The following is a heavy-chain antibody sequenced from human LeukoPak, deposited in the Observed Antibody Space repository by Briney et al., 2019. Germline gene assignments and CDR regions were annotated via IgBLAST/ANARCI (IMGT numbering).Heavy chain of an antibody. V-gene: IGHV3-48*01. CDR2: ISSSRSTI. CDR3: ARRVGATKSDDAFDI. D-gene: IGHD1-26*01. CDR1: GFTFSSYS. J-gene: IGHJ3*02. Sequence: GGSLRLSCAAAGFTFSSYSMNWVRQAPGKGLEWVSYISSSRSTIYYADSVKGRFTISRDNAKNSLYLQMNSLRAEDTAVYYCARRVGATKSDDAFDIWGQGTMVTVSS.